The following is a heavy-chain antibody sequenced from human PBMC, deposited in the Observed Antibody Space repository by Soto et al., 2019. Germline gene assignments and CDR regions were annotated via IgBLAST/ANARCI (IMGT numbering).Heavy chain of an antibody. CDR3: ARALTIVVVPDAIRNYYYYGMDV. CDR2: INPSGGST. D-gene: IGHD2-2*02. V-gene: IGHV1-46*01. J-gene: IGHJ6*02. CDR1: GYTFTSYY. Sequence: ASVKVSCKASGYTFTSYYMHWVRQAPGQGLEWMGIINPSGGSTSYAQKFQGRVTMTRDTSTSTVYMELSSLRSEDTAVYYCARALTIVVVPDAIRNYYYYGMDVWGQGTTVTVSS.